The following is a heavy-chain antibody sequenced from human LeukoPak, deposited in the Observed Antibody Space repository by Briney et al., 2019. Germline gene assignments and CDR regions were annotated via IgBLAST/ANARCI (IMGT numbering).Heavy chain of an antibody. V-gene: IGHV4-61*05. J-gene: IGHJ5*02. D-gene: IGHD3-9*01. Sequence: SETLSLTCTVSGGSISSSSYYWGWIRQPPGKGLEWIGYIYYSGSTNYKSSLKSRVTISVDTSKNQFSLKLSSVTAADTAVYYCARLTGYSSESWFDPWGQGTLVTVSS. CDR2: IYYSGST. CDR1: GGSISSSSYY. CDR3: ARLTGYSSESWFDP.